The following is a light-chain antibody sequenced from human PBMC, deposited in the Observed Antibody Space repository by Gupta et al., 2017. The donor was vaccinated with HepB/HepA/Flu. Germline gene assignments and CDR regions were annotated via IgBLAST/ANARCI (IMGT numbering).Light chain of an antibody. CDR2: EVS. Sequence: QSSLTQPASVSGSPGHSSTISCAGASSDVVGSNLVSWYQQHPGKAPKLIIFEVSKRPSGVSNRFSGSKSGNTASLTISGLQGDDEAEYHCCSSAGSITLWVFGGGTKLTVL. CDR3: CSSAGSITLWV. V-gene: IGLV2-23*02. J-gene: IGLJ3*02. CDR1: SSDVVGSNL.